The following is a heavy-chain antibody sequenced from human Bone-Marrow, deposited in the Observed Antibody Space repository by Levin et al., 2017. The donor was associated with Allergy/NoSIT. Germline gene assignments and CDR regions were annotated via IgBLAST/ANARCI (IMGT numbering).Heavy chain of an antibody. V-gene: IGHV5-51*01. Sequence: KVSCKGSGYIFDTIWLAWVRQKPGKGLEWMGIIHPDDSDTRYSPSFQGQVTISVDKSINTAYLQWSSLKASDTAMYYCAGRAAFDFWGQGTMVTVSS. J-gene: IGHJ3*01. CDR2: IHPDDSDT. CDR1: GYIFDTIW. CDR3: AGRAAFDF.